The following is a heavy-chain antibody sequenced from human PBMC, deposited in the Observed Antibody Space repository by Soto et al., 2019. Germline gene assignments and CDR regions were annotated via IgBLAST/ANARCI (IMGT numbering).Heavy chain of an antibody. Sequence: QLQLQESGPGLVKPSETLSLTCTVSGASISSSSYYWGWIRQPPGKGLEWIGSIYYSGSTYYNPSLKSRVTISVDTSENHFSLRLSSVTAADTAAYYCARHTTPRNFGELVGWFDPWGQGTLVTVSS. D-gene: IGHD3-3*01. CDR1: GASISSSSYY. CDR2: IYYSGST. CDR3: ARHTTPRNFGELVGWFDP. V-gene: IGHV4-39*01. J-gene: IGHJ5*02.